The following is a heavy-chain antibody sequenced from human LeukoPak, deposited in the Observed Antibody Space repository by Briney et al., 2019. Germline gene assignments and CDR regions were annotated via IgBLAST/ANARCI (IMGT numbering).Heavy chain of an antibody. CDR1: GFTFSSYS. V-gene: IGHV3-21*01. D-gene: IGHD3-22*01. CDR2: ISSSSSYI. Sequence: GGSLRLSCAASGFTFSSYSMNWVRQAPGKGLEWVSSISSSSSYIYYADSVKGRFTISRDNAKNSLYLQMNSLRAEDTAVYYCAKDMGVDSSGYPRRGAFDIWGQGTMVTVSS. J-gene: IGHJ3*02. CDR3: AKDMGVDSSGYPRRGAFDI.